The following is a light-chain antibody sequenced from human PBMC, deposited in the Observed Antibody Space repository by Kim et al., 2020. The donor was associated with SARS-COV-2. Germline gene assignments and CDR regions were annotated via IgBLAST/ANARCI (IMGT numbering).Light chain of an antibody. CDR1: QSISNY. Sequence: LSLSPGERATLSCRASQSISNYLAWDQQKPGQAPRLLIYDASNRATGIPARFSGSGSGTDFTLTISSLEPEDFAVYYCQQRSNWYTFGQGTKLEI. CDR3: QQRSNWYT. V-gene: IGKV3-11*01. J-gene: IGKJ2*01. CDR2: DAS.